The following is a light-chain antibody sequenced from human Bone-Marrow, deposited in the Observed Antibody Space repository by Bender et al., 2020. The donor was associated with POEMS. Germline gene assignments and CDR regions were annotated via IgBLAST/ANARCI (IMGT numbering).Light chain of an antibody. Sequence: QSALTQPASVSGSPGQSITISCIGTSSDFGDYKYVSWYQQHPGKAPKVVIYDVSCRPSGVSNDFSGSKSGNTASLTISGLQAEDEADYYCCSFTRRGTYVFGSGTKVTVL. CDR2: DVS. V-gene: IGLV2-14*01. J-gene: IGLJ1*01. CDR1: SSDFGDYKY. CDR3: CSFTRRGTYV.